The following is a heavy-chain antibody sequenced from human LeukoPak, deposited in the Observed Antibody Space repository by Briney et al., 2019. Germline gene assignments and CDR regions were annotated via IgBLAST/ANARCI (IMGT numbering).Heavy chain of an antibody. Sequence: GGSLRLSCAASGFTVSNNYMSWVRQAPGKGLEWVGRIKSKTDGGTTDYAAPVKGRFTISRDDSKNTLYLQMNSLKTEDTAVYYCTSSGYDLALFDYWGQGTLVTVSS. CDR3: TSSGYDLALFDY. D-gene: IGHD5-12*01. CDR2: IKSKTDGGTT. J-gene: IGHJ4*02. CDR1: GFTVSNNY. V-gene: IGHV3-15*01.